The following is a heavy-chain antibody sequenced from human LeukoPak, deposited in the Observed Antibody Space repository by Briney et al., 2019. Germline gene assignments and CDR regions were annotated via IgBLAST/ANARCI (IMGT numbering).Heavy chain of an antibody. V-gene: IGHV3-30*18. Sequence: GGSLRLSCAASGFTFSNYGMHWVRQAPGKGLEWVAVISYDGSNEYYADSVKGRFTISRDNSKNTLFLQMNSLRPEDTAVYHCAKVALFSGYYPPFDYWGQGTLVTVSS. J-gene: IGHJ4*02. D-gene: IGHD3-22*01. CDR3: AKVALFSGYYPPFDY. CDR1: GFTFSNYG. CDR2: ISYDGSNE.